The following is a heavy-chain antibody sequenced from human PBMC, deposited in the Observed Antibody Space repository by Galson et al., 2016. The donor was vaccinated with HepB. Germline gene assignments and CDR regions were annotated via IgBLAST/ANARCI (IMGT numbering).Heavy chain of an antibody. CDR1: GYTFIGYF. CDR2: LNPDSGVT. Sequence: SVKVSCKASGYTFIGYFIHWVRQAPGQGLEWMGWLNPDSGVTKFAQRFQDRVTVTRDTSISTAYMELSRLTSDDTAVYYCARITGGSYDYAWGKYRKYYFDFWGQGTLVTVSS. V-gene: IGHV1-2*02. D-gene: IGHD3-16*02. CDR3: ARITGGSYDYAWGKYRKYYFDF. J-gene: IGHJ4*02.